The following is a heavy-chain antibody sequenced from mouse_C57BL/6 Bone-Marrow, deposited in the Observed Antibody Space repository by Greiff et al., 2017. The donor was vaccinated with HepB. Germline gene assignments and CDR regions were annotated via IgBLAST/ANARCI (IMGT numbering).Heavy chain of an antibody. Sequence: DVKLVESGGGLVQPGGSLKLPCAASGFTFSDYYMYWVRQTPEKRLEWVAYISNGGGSTYYPDTVKGRFTISRDNARNTLYLQMSRLKSEDTAMYYCERQATAQSTFAYWGQGTLVTVSA. CDR3: ERQATAQSTFAY. CDR2: ISNGGGST. CDR1: GFTFSDYY. J-gene: IGHJ3*01. V-gene: IGHV5-12*01. D-gene: IGHD3-2*02.